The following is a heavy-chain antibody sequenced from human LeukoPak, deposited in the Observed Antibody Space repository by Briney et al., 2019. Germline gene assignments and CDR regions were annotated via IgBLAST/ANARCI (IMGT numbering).Heavy chain of an antibody. D-gene: IGHD2/OR15-2a*01. CDR1: GFTFSSYS. V-gene: IGHV3-48*01. Sequence: GGSLRLSCAASGFTFSSYSMNWVRQAQGKGLEWGSYISSSRSTIYYADSVKGRFTISRDNAKNSLYLQMNSLRAEDTAVYYCARDFPTLGYWGQGTLVTVSS. J-gene: IGHJ4*02. CDR3: ARDFPTLGY. CDR2: ISSSRSTI.